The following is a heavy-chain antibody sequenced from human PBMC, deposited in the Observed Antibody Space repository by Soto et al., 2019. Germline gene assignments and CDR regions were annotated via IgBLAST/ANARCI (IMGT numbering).Heavy chain of an antibody. CDR1: GFTFSNAW. V-gene: IGHV3-15*01. CDR3: TKDIVAPGRGYYYGMDV. D-gene: IGHD5-12*01. J-gene: IGHJ6*02. Sequence: PGGSLRLSCAASGFTFSNAWMNWVRQGPGKGLEWVGRIKSKTDGGTTDYAAPVKGRFTISRDDSKNTLYLQMNSLKTEDTAVYYCTKDIVAPGRGYYYGMDVWGQGTTVTVSS. CDR2: IKSKTDGGTT.